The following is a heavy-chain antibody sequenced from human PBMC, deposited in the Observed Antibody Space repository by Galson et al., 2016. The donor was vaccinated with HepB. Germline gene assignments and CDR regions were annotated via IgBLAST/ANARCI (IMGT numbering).Heavy chain of an antibody. CDR2: TNQDGRGK. J-gene: IGHJ3*01. D-gene: IGHD6-19*01. V-gene: IGHV3-7*01. CDR3: GSGYTSGI. Sequence: SLRLSCAASGFTFSAYWMAWLRQAPGKGLEWVANTNQDGRGKQYVDCAKGRFTVSRDNAKNSVFRDMNSLRAEDPAVYYCGSGYTSGIWGQGTTVTVSS. CDR1: GFTFSAYW.